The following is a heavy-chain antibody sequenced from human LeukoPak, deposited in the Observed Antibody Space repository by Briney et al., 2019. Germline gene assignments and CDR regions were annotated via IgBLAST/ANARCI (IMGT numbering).Heavy chain of an antibody. J-gene: IGHJ4*02. D-gene: IGHD3-22*01. V-gene: IGHV4-34*01. Sequence: SETLSLTCAVYGGSFSGYYWSWIRQPPGKGLEWIGEINHSGSTNYNPSLKSRVTISVDTSKNQFSLKLSSVTAADTAVYYCASRGNYYYDSSRFDYWGQGTLVTVSS. CDR1: GGSFSGYY. CDR2: INHSGST. CDR3: ASRGNYYYDSSRFDY.